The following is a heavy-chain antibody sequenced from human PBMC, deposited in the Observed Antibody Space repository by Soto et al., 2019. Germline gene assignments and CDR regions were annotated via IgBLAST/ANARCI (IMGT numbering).Heavy chain of an antibody. CDR1: AVIFSRYE. Sequence: LXLACATSAVIFSRYEMNWVRQTPVKGLEWVSYISSSGNYMYYVDAVKGRLTISRDNAKNSLYLQMNSLRAEDTAVYQCARAGYCSSTSCSYYGMDVWGQGPTGTVSS. J-gene: IGHJ6*02. V-gene: IGHV3-48*03. CDR3: ARAGYCSSTSCSYYGMDV. CDR2: ISSSGNYM. D-gene: IGHD2-2*01.